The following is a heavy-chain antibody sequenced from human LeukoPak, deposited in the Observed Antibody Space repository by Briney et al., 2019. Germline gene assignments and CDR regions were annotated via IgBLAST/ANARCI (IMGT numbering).Heavy chain of an antibody. CDR2: IIPILGIA. CDR3: ARDRFKAVALNWFDP. V-gene: IGHV1-69*04. D-gene: IGHD6-19*01. CDR1: GGTFSSYA. Sequence: SVKVSCKASGGTFSSYAISWVRQAPGQGLEWMGRIIPILGIANYAQKFQGRVTITADKSTSTAYMELSSLRSEDTAVYYCARDRFKAVALNWFDPWGQGTLVTVSS. J-gene: IGHJ5*02.